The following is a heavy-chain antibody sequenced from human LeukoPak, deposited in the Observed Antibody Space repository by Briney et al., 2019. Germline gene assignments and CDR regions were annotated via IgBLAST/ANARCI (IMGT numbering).Heavy chain of an antibody. CDR2: ISQDGGEK. D-gene: IGHD1-14*01. J-gene: IGHJ4*02. V-gene: IGHV3-7*01. CDR3: ARDSYRALEY. Sequence: GGSLRLSCAAPGFTFSNYWMNWVRQAPGKGLEWVAHISQDGGEKYYADSVKGRFTISRDNTKNSLFLHAYSLRAEDTAVYYCARDSYRALEYWGQGALVTVSS. CDR1: GFTFSNYW.